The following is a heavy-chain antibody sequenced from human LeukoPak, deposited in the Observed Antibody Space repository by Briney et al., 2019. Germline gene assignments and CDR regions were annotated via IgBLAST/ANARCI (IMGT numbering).Heavy chain of an antibody. CDR1: GYTFTGWY. CDR3: ARLLWFGELLFSDYYYMDV. CDR2: INPNSGGT. V-gene: IGHV1-2*06. J-gene: IGHJ6*03. D-gene: IGHD3-10*01. Sequence: GASVKVSCKASGYTFTGWYMHWVRQAPGQGLEWMGRINPNSGGTNYAQKFQGRVTMTRDTSISTAYMELSRLRSDDTAVYYCARLLWFGELLFSDYYYMDVWGKGTTVTVSS.